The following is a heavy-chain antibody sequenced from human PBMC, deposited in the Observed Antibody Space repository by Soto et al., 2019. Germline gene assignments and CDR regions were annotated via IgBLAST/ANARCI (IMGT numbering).Heavy chain of an antibody. J-gene: IGHJ5*02. D-gene: IGHD1-26*01. CDR2: ISSGSDYI. V-gene: IGHV3-21*06. CDR3: TRDQGGSYDSWFDP. CDR1: FSMYS. Sequence: DVQVEESGGGLVKPGGSLRLTCNFSFSMYSMDWVRQAPVKGLEWVASISSGSDYIKYADSVKGRFTTSRDNTKNSVSLQMSSLRVEATAMYYCTRDQGGSYDSWFDPWGRGTLVTVSS.